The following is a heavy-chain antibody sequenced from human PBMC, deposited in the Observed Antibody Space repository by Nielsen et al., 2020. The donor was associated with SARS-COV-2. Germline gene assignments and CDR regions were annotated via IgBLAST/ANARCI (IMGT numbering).Heavy chain of an antibody. CDR2: IWYDGSNK. Sequence: GESLKISCAASGFTFSSYGMHWVRQAPGKGLEWVAVIWYDGSNKYYADSVKGRFTISRGNSKNTLYLQMNSLRAEDTAVYYCARSRGGVVTDWYFDLWGRGTLVTVSS. J-gene: IGHJ2*01. CDR3: ARSRGGVVTDWYFDL. D-gene: IGHD4-23*01. CDR1: GFTFSSYG. V-gene: IGHV3-33*01.